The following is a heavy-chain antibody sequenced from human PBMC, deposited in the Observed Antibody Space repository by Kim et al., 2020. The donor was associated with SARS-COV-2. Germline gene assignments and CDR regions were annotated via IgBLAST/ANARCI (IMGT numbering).Heavy chain of an antibody. CDR3: AKAYSSSWPNKGGYFDY. J-gene: IGHJ4*02. CDR1: GFTFSSYA. D-gene: IGHD6-13*01. CDR2: ISGSGGST. Sequence: GGSLRLSCAASGFTFSSYAMSWVRQAPGKGLEWVSAISGSGGSTYYADSVKGRFTISRDNSKNTLYLQMNSLRAEDTAVYYCAKAYSSSWPNKGGYFDYWGQGTLVTVSS. V-gene: IGHV3-23*01.